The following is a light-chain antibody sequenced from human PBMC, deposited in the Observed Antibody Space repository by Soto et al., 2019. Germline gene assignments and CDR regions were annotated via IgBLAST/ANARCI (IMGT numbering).Light chain of an antibody. J-gene: IGLJ6*01. CDR2: DTN. CDR1: TGAVTNGHY. V-gene: IGLV7-46*01. Sequence: QTVVTQEPSLTVSPGGTVTLTCGSSTGAVTNGHYPFWFQQRPGQAPRTVIYDTNDRQSWTPARFSGSLLGGKAALTISGAQPEDEAHYYCLLTYTGARVFGGGTKVTVL. CDR3: LLTYTGARV.